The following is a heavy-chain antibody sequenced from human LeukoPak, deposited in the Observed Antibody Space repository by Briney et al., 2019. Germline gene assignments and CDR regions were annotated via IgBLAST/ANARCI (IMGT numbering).Heavy chain of an antibody. D-gene: IGHD1-26*01. CDR2: FDPEDGET. CDR1: GYTLTELS. CDR3: ATIVGATDLGNWFDP. J-gene: IGHJ5*02. V-gene: IGHV1-24*01. Sequence: ASVKVSCKVSGYTLTELSMHWVRQAPGKELEWMGGFDPEDGETIYAQKFQGRVTMTEDTSTDTAYMELSSLRSEDTAVYYCATIVGATDLGNWFDPWGQGTLVTVSS.